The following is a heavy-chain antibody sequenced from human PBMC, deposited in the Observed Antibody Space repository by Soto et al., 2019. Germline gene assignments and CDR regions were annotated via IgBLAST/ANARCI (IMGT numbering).Heavy chain of an antibody. D-gene: IGHD3-16*01. CDR2: MNPGSADT. J-gene: IGHJ5*02. V-gene: IGHV1-8*01. CDR1: GYSFTNND. CDR3: ARLATFGSLNGFDP. Sequence: ASVKVSCTASGYSFTNNDVSWVRQATGQGLEWMGCMNPGSADTGYAQKFQGRVTITRDISIATAYMELSSLTSDDTAIYYCARLATFGSLNGFDPWSQGTLVTVSS.